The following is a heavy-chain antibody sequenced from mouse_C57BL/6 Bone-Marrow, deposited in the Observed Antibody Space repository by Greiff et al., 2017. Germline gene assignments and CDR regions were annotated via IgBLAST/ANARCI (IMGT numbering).Heavy chain of an antibody. CDR3: ASRGRHYYAMDY. D-gene: IGHD1-1*01. CDR1: GYTFTDYY. J-gene: IGHJ4*01. CDR2: INPNNGGT. Sequence: VQLQQSGPELVKPGASVKISCKASGYTFTDYYMNWVKQSHGKSLEWIGDINPNNGGTSYNQKFKGKATLTVDKSSSTAYMELRSLTSEDSAVYYCASRGRHYYAMDYWGQGTSVTVSS. V-gene: IGHV1-26*01.